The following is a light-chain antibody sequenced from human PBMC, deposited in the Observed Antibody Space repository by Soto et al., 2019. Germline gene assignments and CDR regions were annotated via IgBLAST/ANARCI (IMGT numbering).Light chain of an antibody. V-gene: IGLV2-14*03. J-gene: IGLJ1*01. CDR3: SSYTSSSLHV. CDR2: DVS. CDR1: SSDVGGYNY. Sequence: QSALTQPASVSVSPGQSITISCTRTSSDVGGYNYVSWYQQHPGKAPKLMIYDVSNRPSGVSNRFSGSKSGNTASLTISGLQAEDEADYYCSSYTSSSLHVFGTGTKVTV.